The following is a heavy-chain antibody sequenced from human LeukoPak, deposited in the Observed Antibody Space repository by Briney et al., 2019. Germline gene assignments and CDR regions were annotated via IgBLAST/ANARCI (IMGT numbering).Heavy chain of an antibody. CDR3: AREVSEGFDF. CDR1: GFTFSGYS. Sequence: GGSLRLSCTASGFTFSGYSMNWIRQAPGKGLEWVSSFGTRSTSIYRAGSVKGRFAISRDNAKNSLYLQMNSLRAEDTALYYCAREVSEGFDFWGQGTLVTVS. D-gene: IGHD3-22*01. CDR2: FGTRSTSI. J-gene: IGHJ4*02. V-gene: IGHV3-21*01.